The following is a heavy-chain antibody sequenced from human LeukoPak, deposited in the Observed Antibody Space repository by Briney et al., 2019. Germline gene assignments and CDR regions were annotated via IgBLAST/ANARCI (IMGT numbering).Heavy chain of an antibody. CDR3: AKPFRYYYDSSGYYTMSAFDI. CDR1: GFTFSSYA. Sequence: GGSLRLSCAASGFTFSSYAMSWVRQAPGKGLEWVSAISGSGGSTYYADSVKGRFTISRDNSNTTLYLQMNSLRAEDTAVYYCAKPFRYYYDSSGYYTMSAFDIWGQGTMVTVSS. J-gene: IGHJ3*02. V-gene: IGHV3-23*01. CDR2: ISGSGGST. D-gene: IGHD3-22*01.